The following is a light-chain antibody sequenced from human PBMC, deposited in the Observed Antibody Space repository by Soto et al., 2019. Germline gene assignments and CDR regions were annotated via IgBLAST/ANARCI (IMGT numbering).Light chain of an antibody. CDR2: AAS. J-gene: IGKJ5*01. CDR1: QDISTW. V-gene: IGKV1-12*01. Sequence: DIQMTQSPSSVSASVGDRVTITCRASQDISTWLAWYQQKPGKAPQLLIYAASYLQSGVSSRFSGSGSGTDFTLTISSLQPEDFATYFCQQANSFPITFGQGTRLEIK. CDR3: QQANSFPIT.